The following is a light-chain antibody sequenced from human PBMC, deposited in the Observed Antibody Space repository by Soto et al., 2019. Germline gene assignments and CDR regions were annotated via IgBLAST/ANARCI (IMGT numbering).Light chain of an antibody. CDR2: GAS. V-gene: IGKV3-20*01. J-gene: IGKJ2*01. Sequence: EIVLTQSPGTLSLSPGERATLSCRASQTVTSSYLAWYQRRPGQAPRLLIYGASKRATGAPGRFSGSGSGTDFSLTISRLDPEDFAVYYCQHYGSATYTFGQGTKLEI. CDR3: QHYGSATYT. CDR1: QTVTSSY.